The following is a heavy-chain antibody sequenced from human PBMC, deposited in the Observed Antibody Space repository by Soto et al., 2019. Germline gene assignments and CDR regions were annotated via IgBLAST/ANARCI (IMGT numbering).Heavy chain of an antibody. CDR2: ITSSSDTI. Sequence: QPGGSLRLSCAASGFTFSSFHMNWVRQAPGRGLEWVAYITSSSDTIYYSDSVKGRFTISRDNGKNSLFLQMNSLRDEDTAVYYCARVVVVIPPGYYYAMDRGGQGTSVTGS. CDR3: ARVVVVIPPGYYYAMDR. D-gene: IGHD3-22*01. V-gene: IGHV3-48*02. J-gene: IGHJ6*02. CDR1: GFTFSSFH.